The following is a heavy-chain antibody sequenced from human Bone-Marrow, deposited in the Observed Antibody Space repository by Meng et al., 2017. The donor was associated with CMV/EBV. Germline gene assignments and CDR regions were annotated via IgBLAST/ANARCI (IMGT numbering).Heavy chain of an antibody. D-gene: IGHD2-15*01. CDR2: ISGSGGST. CDR3: AKNEGYCSGGSCFSYYYYYYGMDV. CDR1: GFTFSSYA. V-gene: IGHV3-23*01. J-gene: IGHJ6*02. Sequence: GGSLKISCAASGFTFSSYAMSWVRQAPGKGLEWVSAISGSGGSTYYADSVKGRFTISRDNSKNTLYLQMNSLRAEDTAVYYCAKNEGYCSGGSCFSYYYYYYGMDVWGQGTTVTVSS.